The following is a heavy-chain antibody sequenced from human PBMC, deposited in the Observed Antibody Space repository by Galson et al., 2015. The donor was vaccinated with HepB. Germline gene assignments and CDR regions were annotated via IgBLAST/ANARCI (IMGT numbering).Heavy chain of an antibody. CDR3: ARSIVVVVAATPEVIYYGMDV. CDR2: INTNTGNP. D-gene: IGHD2-15*01. CDR1: GYTFTSYA. Sequence: SVKVSCKASGYTFTSYAMNWVRQAPGQGLEWMGWINTNTGNPTYAQGFTGRFVFSLDTSVSTAYLQISSLKAEDTAVYYCARSIVVVVAATPEVIYYGMDVWGQGTTVTVSS. V-gene: IGHV7-4-1*02. J-gene: IGHJ6*02.